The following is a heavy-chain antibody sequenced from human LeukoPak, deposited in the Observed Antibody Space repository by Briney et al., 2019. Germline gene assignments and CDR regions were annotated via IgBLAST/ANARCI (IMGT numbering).Heavy chain of an antibody. Sequence: GGSLRLSCTASGFTFGDYAMSWFRQAPGEGLEWVGFIRSKAYGGTIDYAASVKGRFTISRDDSKNIAYLQMNSLNTEDTAVYYCTRGGYGSGSYGVYWGQGALVTVSS. V-gene: IGHV3-49*03. D-gene: IGHD3-10*01. CDR1: GFTFGDYA. CDR2: IRSKAYGGTI. CDR3: TRGGYGSGSYGVY. J-gene: IGHJ4*02.